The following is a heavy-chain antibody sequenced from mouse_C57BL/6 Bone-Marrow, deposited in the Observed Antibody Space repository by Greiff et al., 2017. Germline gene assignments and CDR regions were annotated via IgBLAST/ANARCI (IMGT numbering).Heavy chain of an antibody. J-gene: IGHJ4*01. CDR1: GFTFSSYG. V-gene: IGHV5-6*01. CDR3: ARPMDY. CDR2: ISSGGSYT. Sequence: EVMLVESGGDLVKPGGSLKLSCAASGFTFSSYGMSWVRQTPDTRLEWVATISSGGSYTYYPDSVKGRFTISSDNAKNALYLQMSSLKSEDTAMYYCARPMDYWGQGTSVTVSS.